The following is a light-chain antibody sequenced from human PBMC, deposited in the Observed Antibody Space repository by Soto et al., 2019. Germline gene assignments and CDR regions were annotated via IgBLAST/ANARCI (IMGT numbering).Light chain of an antibody. J-gene: IGKJ5*01. V-gene: IGKV3-20*01. CDR3: QQYGSSPH. CDR1: QSVSSSY. CDR2: GAS. Sequence: LLLPQSPGTLSLSPGERATQSCRASQSVSSSYLAWYQQKPGQAPRLLIYGASSRATGIPDRFSGSGSGTDFTLTISRLEPEDFAVYYCQQYGSSPHFGQGTRLEIK.